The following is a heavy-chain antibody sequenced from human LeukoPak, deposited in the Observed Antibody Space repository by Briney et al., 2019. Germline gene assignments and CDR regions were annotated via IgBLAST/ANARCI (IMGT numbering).Heavy chain of an antibody. D-gene: IGHD3-9*01. Sequence: GGSLRLSCAASGFTFSSYGMHWVRQAPGKGLEWVAFIRYDGSNKYYADSVKGRFTISRDNSKNTLYLQMNSLRAEDTAVYYCAKDGDILTGYYPSWGQGTLVTVSS. CDR2: IRYDGSNK. CDR3: AKDGDILTGYYPS. CDR1: GFTFSSYG. J-gene: IGHJ5*02. V-gene: IGHV3-30*02.